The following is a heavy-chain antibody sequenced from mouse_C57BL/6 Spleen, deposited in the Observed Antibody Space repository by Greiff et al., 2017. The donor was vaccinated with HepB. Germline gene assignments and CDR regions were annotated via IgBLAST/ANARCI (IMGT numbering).Heavy chain of an antibody. J-gene: IGHJ4*01. V-gene: IGHV1-52*01. D-gene: IGHD3-3*01. Sequence: VQLQQPGAELVRPGSSVKLSCKASGYTFTSYWMHWVKQRPIQGLEWIGNIDPSDSETHYNQKFKDKATLTVDKSSSTAYMQLSSLTSEDSAVYYCARDGTGYAMDYWGQGTSVTVSS. CDR2: IDPSDSET. CDR1: GYTFTSYW. CDR3: ARDGTGYAMDY.